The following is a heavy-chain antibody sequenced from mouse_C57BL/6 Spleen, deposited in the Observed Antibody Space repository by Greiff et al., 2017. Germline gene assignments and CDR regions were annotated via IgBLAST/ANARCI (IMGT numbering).Heavy chain of an antibody. CDR2: INPNNGGT. D-gene: IGHD2-5*01. CDR3: ARGDFGYSNYYAMDY. V-gene: IGHV1-26*01. Sequence: VQLKQSGPELVKPGASVKISCKASGYTFTDYYMNWVKQSHGKSLEWIGDINPNNGGTSYNQKFKGKDTLTVDKSSSTAYMELRSLTSEDSAVYYCARGDFGYSNYYAMDYWGQGTSVTVSS. J-gene: IGHJ4*01. CDR1: GYTFTDYY.